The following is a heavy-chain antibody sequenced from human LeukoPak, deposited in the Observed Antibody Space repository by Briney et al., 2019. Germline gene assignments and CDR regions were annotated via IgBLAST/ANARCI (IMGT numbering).Heavy chain of an antibody. D-gene: IGHD2-2*01. Sequence: GASVKVSCKASGGTFSSYTISWVRQAPGKRPEWMGRIIPILGIANYAQKFQGRVTITADKSTSTAYMELSSLRSEDTAVYYCARSYQLPPVSAFDIWGQGTMVTVSS. CDR3: ARSYQLPPVSAFDI. J-gene: IGHJ3*02. CDR2: IIPILGIA. CDR1: GGTFSSYT. V-gene: IGHV1-69*02.